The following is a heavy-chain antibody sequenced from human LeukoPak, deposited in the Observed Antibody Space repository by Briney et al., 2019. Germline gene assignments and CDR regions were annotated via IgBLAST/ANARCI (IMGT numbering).Heavy chain of an antibody. D-gene: IGHD3-9*01. CDR1: GFTFGSWA. J-gene: IGHJ6*02. CDR2: ICGSGGGP. Sequence: GGSLTLSCPASGFTFGSWAMSWVGQAPGKGLEWVSSICGSGGGPYHAHCVKDRFTISTDTSKNTMYLQMNSLSAEDTAVYYCAKTGGDFDGLSITNYYYGMDVWGQGTTVTVSS. V-gene: IGHV3-23*01. CDR3: AKTGGDFDGLSITNYYYGMDV.